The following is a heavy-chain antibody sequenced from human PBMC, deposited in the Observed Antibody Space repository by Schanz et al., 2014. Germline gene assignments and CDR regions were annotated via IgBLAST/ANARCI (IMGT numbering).Heavy chain of an antibody. CDR2: IWYDENNK. V-gene: IGHV3-33*01. CDR3: ARDRGYCSGGSCLTFDY. CDR1: GFTFSSYG. D-gene: IGHD2-15*01. Sequence: QVQLVESGGGVVQPGRSLRLSCAASGFTFSSYGMHWVRQAPGKGLEWVAVIWYDENNKYYADSVKGRFTISRDNSKNTLYLQMNSLRAEDTAVYYCARDRGYCSGGSCLTFDYWGQGTLVTVSS. J-gene: IGHJ4*02.